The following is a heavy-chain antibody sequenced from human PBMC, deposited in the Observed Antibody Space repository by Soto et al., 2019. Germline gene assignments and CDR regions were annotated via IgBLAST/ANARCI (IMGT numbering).Heavy chain of an antibody. Sequence: QVQLVQSGAEVKKPGASVKVSCKASGYTFTGYYMHWVRQAPGQGLEWMGWINPNSGGTNYAQKFQGWVTMTRDTSMSTAYMELSRLRSDDTSVYYCARGRVRFPYYYYGMDVWGQGTTVTVSS. J-gene: IGHJ6*02. V-gene: IGHV1-2*04. CDR2: INPNSGGT. CDR3: ARGRVRFPYYYYGMDV. CDR1: GYTFTGYY. D-gene: IGHD3-3*01.